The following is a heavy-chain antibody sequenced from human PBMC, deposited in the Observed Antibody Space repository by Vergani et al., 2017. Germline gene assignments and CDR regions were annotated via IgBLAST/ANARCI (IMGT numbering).Heavy chain of an antibody. Sequence: EVQLVESGGGLVKPGGSLRLSCAASGFTFSSYSMNWVRQAPGKGLEWVSSISSSSSYIYYADSVKGRFTISRDNAKNSLYLQMNSLRAEDTAVYYCAKVLPYCGGDCYSRRGWFDPWGQGTLVTVSS. CDR3: AKVLPYCGGDCYSRRGWFDP. J-gene: IGHJ5*02. CDR2: ISSSSSYI. D-gene: IGHD2-21*02. V-gene: IGHV3-21*01. CDR1: GFTFSSYS.